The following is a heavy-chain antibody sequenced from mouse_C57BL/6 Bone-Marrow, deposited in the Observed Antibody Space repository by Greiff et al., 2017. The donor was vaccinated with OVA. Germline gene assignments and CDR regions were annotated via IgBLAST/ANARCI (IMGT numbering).Heavy chain of an antibody. D-gene: IGHD1-1*01. Sequence: QVQLKESGAELVRPGTSVKVSCKASGYAFTNYLIEWVKQRPGQGLEWIGAIYPGNGDTSYNQKFKGKATLTVDKSSSTAYMQLSSLTSEDSAVYFCASCTTVAYFDYWGQGTTLTVSS. V-gene: IGHV1-54*01. J-gene: IGHJ2*01. CDR2: IYPGNGDT. CDR1: GYAFTNYL. CDR3: ASCTTVAYFDY.